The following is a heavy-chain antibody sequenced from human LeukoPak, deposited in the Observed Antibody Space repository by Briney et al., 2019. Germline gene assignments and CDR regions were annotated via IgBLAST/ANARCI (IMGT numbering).Heavy chain of an antibody. V-gene: IGHV3-49*03. CDR3: TRDFVFSLGALNTAMGVAPFDI. CDR1: GFTFGDYA. J-gene: IGHJ3*02. CDR2: IRSKAYGGTT. D-gene: IGHD5-18*01. Sequence: GGSLRLSCTASGFTFGDYAMSWFRQAPGKGLEWVGFIRSKAYGGTTEYAASVKGRFTISRDDSKSIAYLQMNSLKTEDTAVYYCTRDFVFSLGALNTAMGVAPFDIWGQGTMVTVSS.